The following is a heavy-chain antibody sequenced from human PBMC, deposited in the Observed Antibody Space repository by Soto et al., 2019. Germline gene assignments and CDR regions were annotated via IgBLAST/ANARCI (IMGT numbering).Heavy chain of an antibody. Sequence: ASVKVSCKASGGTFSSYAISWVRQAPGQGLEWMGGIIPIFGTANYAQKFQGRVTITADKSTSTAYMELSSLRSEDTAVYYCARVVVAATVWFDPWGQGALVTVSS. J-gene: IGHJ5*02. V-gene: IGHV1-69*06. D-gene: IGHD2-15*01. CDR3: ARVVVAATVWFDP. CDR1: GGTFSSYA. CDR2: IIPIFGTA.